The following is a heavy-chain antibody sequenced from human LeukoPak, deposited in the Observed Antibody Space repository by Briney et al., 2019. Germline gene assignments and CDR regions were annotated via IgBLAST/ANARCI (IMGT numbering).Heavy chain of an antibody. CDR1: GFTFSSYS. D-gene: IGHD3-3*02. CDR2: ISSSSTI. J-gene: IGHJ5*02. Sequence: GGSLRLSCAASGFTFSSYSMNWVRQAPGKGLEWVSYISSSSTIYYADSVKGRFTISRDNAKNSLYLQMNSLRAEDTAVYYCGRGPLANDPWGQGTLVTVSS. CDR3: GRGPLANDP. V-gene: IGHV3-48*04.